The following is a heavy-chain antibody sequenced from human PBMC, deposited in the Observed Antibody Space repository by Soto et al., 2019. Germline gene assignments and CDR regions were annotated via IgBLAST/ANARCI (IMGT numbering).Heavy chain of an antibody. V-gene: IGHV1-69*13. D-gene: IGHD3-16*01. J-gene: IGHJ4*02. Sequence: SVKVSCKASGGTFSSYAISWVRQAPGQGLEWMGGIIPIFGTANYAQKFQGRVTITADEFTSTAYMELSSLRSEDTAVYSCASALVSVSPPDYWGQGTLVTVSS. CDR2: IIPIFGTA. CDR1: GGTFSSYA. CDR3: ASALVSVSPPDY.